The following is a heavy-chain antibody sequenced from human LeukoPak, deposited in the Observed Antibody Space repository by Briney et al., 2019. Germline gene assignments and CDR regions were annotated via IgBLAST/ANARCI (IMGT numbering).Heavy chain of an antibody. CDR2: IYYSGST. CDR3: ARADYGGNSGIDY. CDR1: GGSISSYY. V-gene: IGHV4-59*01. D-gene: IGHD4-23*01. Sequence: PSETLSLTCTVSGGSISSYYWSWIRQPPGKGLEWIGYIYYSGSTNYNPSLKSRATISVDTSKNQFSLKLSSVTAADTAVYYCARADYGGNSGIDYWGQGTLVTVSS. J-gene: IGHJ4*02.